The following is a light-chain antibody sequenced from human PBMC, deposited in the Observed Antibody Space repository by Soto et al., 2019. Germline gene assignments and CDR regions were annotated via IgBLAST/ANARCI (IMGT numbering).Light chain of an antibody. J-gene: IGLJ2*01. CDR2: EGS. CDR3: CSYVGSSTWV. V-gene: IGLV2-23*01. Sequence: QSALTQPASVSGSPGQSITISCTGTSSDVGSYNLVSWYQQHPGKAPKVMIYEGSKRPSGVSNRFSGSKSGNTASLTISGLQAEDEADYYCCSYVGSSTWVFGGGTQLTVL. CDR1: SSDVGSYNL.